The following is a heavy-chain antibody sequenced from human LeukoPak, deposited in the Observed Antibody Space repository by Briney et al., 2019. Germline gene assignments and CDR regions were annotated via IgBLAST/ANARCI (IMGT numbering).Heavy chain of an antibody. CDR3: ARDRGGEYYYDSCGYYSALDY. D-gene: IGHD3-22*01. V-gene: IGHV1-69*05. J-gene: IGHJ4*02. CDR1: GGTFSSYA. Sequence: SVKVSSKASGGTFSSYAISWVRQAAGQGLEWMGGIIPIFGSANYAQKFQGRVTITTDESTSTAYMELSSLRSEDTAVYYCARDRGGEYYYDSCGYYSALDYWGQGTLVTVSS. CDR2: IIPIFGSA.